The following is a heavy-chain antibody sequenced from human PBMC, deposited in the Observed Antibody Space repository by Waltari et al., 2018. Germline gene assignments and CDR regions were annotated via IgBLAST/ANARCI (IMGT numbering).Heavy chain of an antibody. D-gene: IGHD2-8*01. J-gene: IGHJ6*02. CDR2: ISPNSGGT. CDR1: GYTFSGNY. CDR3: VKDGVDNGMDV. V-gene: IGHV1-2*06. Sequence: QVHLVQSGAEVKKPGASVKVSCKASGYTFSGNYIHWVRQAPGQALEWMGRISPNSGGTKFAQRFQGRVTMTTDTSINIAYMELRRLSSDDTAVYYCVKDGVDNGMDVWGQGTSVTVSS.